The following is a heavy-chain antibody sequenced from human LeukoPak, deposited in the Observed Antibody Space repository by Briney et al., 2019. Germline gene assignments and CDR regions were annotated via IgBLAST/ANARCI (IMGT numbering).Heavy chain of an antibody. D-gene: IGHD3-3*01. CDR2: IYPGDSDT. Sequence: GESLKISCKGFGYGFTSYWSGGGRQMPGKGLGWMGIIYPGDSDTRYSPSFQGQVTISADKSISTAYLQWSSLKASDTAMYYCARFTISCPWDVWGQGTTVTVSS. CDR3: ARFTISCPWDV. V-gene: IGHV5-51*01. CDR1: GYGFTSYW. J-gene: IGHJ6*02.